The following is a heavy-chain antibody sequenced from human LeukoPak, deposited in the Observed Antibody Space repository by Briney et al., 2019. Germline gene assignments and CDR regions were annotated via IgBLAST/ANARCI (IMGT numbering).Heavy chain of an antibody. D-gene: IGHD6-13*01. J-gene: IGHJ4*02. CDR2: ISSSGSTI. CDR1: GFTFSSYE. Sequence: GGSLRLSCAASGFTFSSYEMNWVRQAPGKGLEWVSYISSSGSTIYYADSVKGRFTISRDNSKNTLYLQMNSLRAEDTAVYYCAKVAEAAYFDYWGQGTLVTVSS. CDR3: AKVAEAAYFDY. V-gene: IGHV3-48*03.